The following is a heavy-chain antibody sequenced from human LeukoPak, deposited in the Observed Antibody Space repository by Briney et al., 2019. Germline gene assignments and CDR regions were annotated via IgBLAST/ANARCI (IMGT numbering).Heavy chain of an antibody. CDR2: IIPIFGTA. J-gene: IGHJ5*02. CDR1: GGTFSSYA. D-gene: IGHD3-10*01. CDR3: ARRNYGSGRRWFDP. Sequence: ASVKVSCKASGGTFSSYAISWVRQAPGQGLEWMGGIIPIFGTANYAQKFQGRVTMTRNTSTNTAYMELSSLRSEDTAVYYCARRNYGSGRRWFDPWGQGTLVTVSS. V-gene: IGHV1-69*05.